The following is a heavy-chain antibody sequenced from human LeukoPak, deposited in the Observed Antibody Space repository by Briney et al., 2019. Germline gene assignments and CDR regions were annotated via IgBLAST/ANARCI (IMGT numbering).Heavy chain of an antibody. J-gene: IGHJ6*02. Sequence: PSETLSLTCAVYGGSFSGYYWSWIRQPPGKGLEWIGEINHSGSTNYNPSLKSRVTISVDTSKNQFSLKLNSVTAADTAVYYCARAPWIQLWGDYYYYYGMDVWGQGTTVTVSS. CDR3: ARAPWIQLWGDYYYYYGMDV. V-gene: IGHV4-34*01. CDR2: INHSGST. D-gene: IGHD5-18*01. CDR1: GGSFSGYY.